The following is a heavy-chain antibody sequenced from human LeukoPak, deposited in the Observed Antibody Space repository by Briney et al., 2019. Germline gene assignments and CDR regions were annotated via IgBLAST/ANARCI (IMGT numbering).Heavy chain of an antibody. CDR3: ARSDPVAGTDNWFEP. CDR1: GGSISSYY. Sequence: SETLSLTCTVSGGSISSYYWSWIRQPPGKGLEWLGYIYYSGSTNYNPSLKSRVTISVDTSKNQCSLKLSSVTAADTAVYYFARSDPVAGTDNWFEPWGQGSLVTVSS. D-gene: IGHD6-19*01. CDR2: IYYSGST. J-gene: IGHJ5*02. V-gene: IGHV4-59*01.